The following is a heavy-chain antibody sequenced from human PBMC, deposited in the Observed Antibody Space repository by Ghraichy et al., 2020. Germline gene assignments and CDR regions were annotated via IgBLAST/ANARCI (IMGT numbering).Heavy chain of an antibody. CDR2: ISYDGSNK. V-gene: IGHV3-30*18. Sequence: GGSLRLSCAASGFIFRSFGMHWVRQAPGKGLEWVAVISYDGSNKYYADSVKGRFTISRDNSKNTLYLQMNSLRAEDTAVYYCAKGVSYSNYVWFDPWGQGTLVTVSS. D-gene: IGHD4-11*01. J-gene: IGHJ5*02. CDR3: AKGVSYSNYVWFDP. CDR1: GFIFRSFG.